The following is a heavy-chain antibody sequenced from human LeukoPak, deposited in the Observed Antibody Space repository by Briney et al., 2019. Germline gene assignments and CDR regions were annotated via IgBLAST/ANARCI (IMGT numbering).Heavy chain of an antibody. CDR1: GGSISSGGYS. J-gene: IGHJ6*02. Sequence: PSETLSLTCAVSGGSISSGGYSWSWIRQPPGKGLEWIGYIYHSGSTYYNPSLKSRVTISVDRSKNQFSLKLSSVTAVDTAVYYCARNYGMDVWGQGTTVTVSS. CDR2: IYHSGST. V-gene: IGHV4-30-2*01. CDR3: ARNYGMDV.